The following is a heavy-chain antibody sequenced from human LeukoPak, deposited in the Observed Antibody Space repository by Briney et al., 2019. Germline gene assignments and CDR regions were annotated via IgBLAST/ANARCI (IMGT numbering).Heavy chain of an antibody. J-gene: IGHJ2*01. CDR3: ARATGTTKGSSWYFDL. Sequence: ASETLSLTCTVSGGSISSYYWSWIRQPAGKGLEWIGRIYTSGSTNYNPSLKSRVTMSVDTSKNQFSPKLSSVTAADTAVYYCARATGTTKGSSWYFDLWGRGTLVTVSS. CDR1: GGSISSYY. D-gene: IGHD1-7*01. CDR2: IYTSGST. V-gene: IGHV4-4*07.